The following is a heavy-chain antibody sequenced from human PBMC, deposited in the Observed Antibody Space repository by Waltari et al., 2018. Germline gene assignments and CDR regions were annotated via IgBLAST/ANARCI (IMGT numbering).Heavy chain of an antibody. CDR3: ARDPISSVAGQKYFQH. J-gene: IGHJ1*01. CDR2: IYYSGST. Sequence: QLQLQESGPGLVKPSETLSLTCTVSGGSISSSSYYWGWLRPPPGKGLEWIGSIYYSGSTYYNPSLKSRVTISVDTSKNQFSLKLSSVTAADTAVYYCARDPISSVAGQKYFQHWGQGTLVTVSS. D-gene: IGHD6-19*01. V-gene: IGHV4-39*07. CDR1: GGSISSSSYY.